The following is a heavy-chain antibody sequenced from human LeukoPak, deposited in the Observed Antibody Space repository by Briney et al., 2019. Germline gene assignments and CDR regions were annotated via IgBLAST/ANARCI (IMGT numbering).Heavy chain of an antibody. CDR1: GFTFSSYG. CDR2: IRYDGSNK. J-gene: IGHJ6*03. D-gene: IGHD6-13*01. V-gene: IGHV3-30*02. CDR3: ARPTYSSSWTYYYYYMDV. Sequence: GGSLRLSCAASGFTFSSYGMHWVRQAPGKGLEWVAFIRYDGSNKYYADSVKGRFTISRDNSKNTLYLQMNSLRAEDTAVYYCARPTYSSSWTYYYYYMDVWGKGTTVTVSS.